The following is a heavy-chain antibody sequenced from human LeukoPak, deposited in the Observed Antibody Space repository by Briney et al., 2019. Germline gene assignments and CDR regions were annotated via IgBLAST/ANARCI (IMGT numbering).Heavy chain of an antibody. J-gene: IGHJ3*02. CDR1: GFTFSSYA. V-gene: IGHV3-21*01. CDR2: ISSSSSYI. CDR3: ASGRNDAFDI. D-gene: IGHD1-26*01. Sequence: PGGSLRLSCAASGFTFSSYAMHWVRQAPGKGLEWVSSISSSSSYIYYADSVKGRFTISRDNAKNSLYLQMNSLRAEDTAVYYCASGRNDAFDIWGQGTMVTVSS.